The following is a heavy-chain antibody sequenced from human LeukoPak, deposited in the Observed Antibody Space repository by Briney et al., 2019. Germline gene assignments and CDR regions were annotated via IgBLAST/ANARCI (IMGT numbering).Heavy chain of an antibody. CDR1: GYTFTGYY. CDR3: ARGRGYSRGTFDY. V-gene: IGHV1-2*02. D-gene: IGHD5-18*01. CDR2: INPNSGGT. J-gene: IGHJ4*02. Sequence: ASVKVSCKASGYTFTGYYIHWVRQAPGEGLEWMGWINPNSGGTNYAQKFQGRVTMTRDTSIGTGYMELSRLRSDDTAAYYCARGRGYSRGTFDYWGQGTLVTVSS.